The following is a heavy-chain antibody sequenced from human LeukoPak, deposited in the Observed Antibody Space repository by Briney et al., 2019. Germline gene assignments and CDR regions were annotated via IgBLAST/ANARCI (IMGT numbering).Heavy chain of an antibody. J-gene: IGHJ4*02. V-gene: IGHV3-74*01. CDR2: INSDGSST. CDR3: ARTPGLLWFGELLAYYFDY. D-gene: IGHD3-10*01. Sequence: GGSLRLSCAASGFTFSSYWMHWVRQAPGKGLVWVSRINSDGSSTSYADSVKGRFTISRDNAKNSLYLQMNSLRAEDTAVYYCARTPGLLWFGELLAYYFDYWGQGTLVTVSS. CDR1: GFTFSSYW.